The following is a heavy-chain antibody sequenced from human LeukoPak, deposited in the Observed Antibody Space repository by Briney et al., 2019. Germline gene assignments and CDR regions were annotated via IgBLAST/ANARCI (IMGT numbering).Heavy chain of an antibody. CDR1: RGSISGYY. V-gene: IGHV4-59*12. CDR3: ARGHARDNDFWSGYYQPLWWFDP. J-gene: IGHJ5*02. Sequence: SETLSLTCTVSRGSISGYYWSWIQQPPGKGLEWIGYIYYSGSTNYNPPLKSRVTISVDTSKNQFSLMLSSVTAADTAIYYCARGHARDNDFWSGYYQPLWWFDPWGQGTLMTVSS. D-gene: IGHD3-3*01. CDR2: IYYSGST.